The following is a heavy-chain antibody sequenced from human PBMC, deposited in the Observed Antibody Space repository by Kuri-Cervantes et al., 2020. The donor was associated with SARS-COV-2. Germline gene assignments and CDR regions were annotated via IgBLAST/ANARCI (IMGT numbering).Heavy chain of an antibody. D-gene: IGHD2-2*01. V-gene: IGHV3-48*03. CDR1: GFTFSSYE. J-gene: IGHJ4*02. CDR3: ARVVIPAAFDY. Sequence: GESLKISCAASGFTFSSYEMNWVRQVPGKGLEWVSYISSSGSTIYYADSVKGRFTISRDNAKNSLYLQMNSLRAEDTAVYYCARVVIPAAFDYWGQGTLVTVSS. CDR2: ISSSGSTI.